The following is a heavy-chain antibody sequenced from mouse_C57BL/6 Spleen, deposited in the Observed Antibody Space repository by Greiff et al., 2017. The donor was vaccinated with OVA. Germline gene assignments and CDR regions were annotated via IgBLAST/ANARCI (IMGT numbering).Heavy chain of an antibody. D-gene: IGHD3-2*02. Sequence: EVQRVESGEGLVKPGGSLKLSCAASGFTFSSYAMSWVRQTPEKRLEWVAYISSGGDYIYYADTVKGRFTISRDNARNTLYLQMSSLKSEDTAMYYCTRDRSSGYFDYWGQGTTLTVSS. CDR2: ISSGGDYI. V-gene: IGHV5-9-1*02. CDR1: GFTFSSYA. J-gene: IGHJ2*01. CDR3: TRDRSSGYFDY.